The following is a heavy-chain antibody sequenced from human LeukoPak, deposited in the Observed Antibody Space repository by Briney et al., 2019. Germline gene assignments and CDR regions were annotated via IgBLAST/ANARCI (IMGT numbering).Heavy chain of an antibody. CDR1: GYTFTSYA. D-gene: IGHD4-17*01. J-gene: IGHJ6*02. CDR3: ARETSTVTNYYYYGMDV. V-gene: IGHV1-69*04. Sequence: ASVKVSCKASGYTFTSYAISWVRQAPGQGLEWMGRIIPILSIANYAQKFQGRVTITADKSTSTAYMELSSLRSEDTAVYYCARETSTVTNYYYYGMDVWGQGTTVTVSS. CDR2: IIPILSIA.